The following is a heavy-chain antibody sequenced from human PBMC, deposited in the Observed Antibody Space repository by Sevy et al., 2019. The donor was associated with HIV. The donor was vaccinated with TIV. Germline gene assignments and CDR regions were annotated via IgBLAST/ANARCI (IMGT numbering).Heavy chain of an antibody. CDR2: IKQDGSEK. CDR3: AREGPDYDILTGYQY. V-gene: IGHV3-7*01. CDR1: GFTFSSYW. D-gene: IGHD3-9*01. J-gene: IGHJ4*02. Sequence: GGSLRLSCVASGFTFSSYWMSWVRQAPGKGLEWVANIKQDGSEKYYVDSVKGRFTISRDNAKNSLYLQMNSLRAEDTAVYYCAREGPDYDILTGYQYWGQGTLVTVSS.